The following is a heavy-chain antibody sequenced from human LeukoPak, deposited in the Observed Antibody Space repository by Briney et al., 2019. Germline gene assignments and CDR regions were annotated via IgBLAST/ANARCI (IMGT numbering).Heavy chain of an antibody. D-gene: IGHD2/OR15-2a*01. J-gene: IGHJ5*02. CDR1: GGSISSHY. V-gene: IGHV4-4*07. CDR3: AREDPLYGFDP. CDR2: IYTSGST. Sequence: PSETLSLTCTVSGGSISSHYWSWIRQPAGKGLEWIGRIYTSGSTNYNPSLKSRVTMSVDTSKNQFSLKLSSVTASDTAVYYCAREDPLYGFDPRGQGTLVTVSS.